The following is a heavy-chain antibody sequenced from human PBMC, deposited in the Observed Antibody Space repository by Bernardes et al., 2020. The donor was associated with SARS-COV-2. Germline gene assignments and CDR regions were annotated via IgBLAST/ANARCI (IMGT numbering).Heavy chain of an antibody. D-gene: IGHD2-21*01. CDR1: GGSISSSNYY. CDR3: AGSSCGIDCYIGGLRSWDYGMDV. J-gene: IGHJ6*02. V-gene: IGHV4-39*01. Sequence: SETLSLTCTVSGGSISSSNYYWGWIRQPPGKGLEWIGSIYSSGISYYNPSLQSLFMSSVDTSKNQLSLRLNYVTAADTAVYYCAGSSCGIDCYIGGLRSWDYGMDVWGHGTTVTVSS. CDR2: IYSSGIS.